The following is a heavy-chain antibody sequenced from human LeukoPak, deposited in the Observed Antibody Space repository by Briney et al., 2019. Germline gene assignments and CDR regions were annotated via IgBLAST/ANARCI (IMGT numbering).Heavy chain of an antibody. Sequence: SVKVSCKASGYTFTSYGISWVRQAPGQGLEWMGGIIPIFGTANFAQKFQGRLTITADESTNTAYMELTSLRSDDTAVYYCARVAASGTVRYYFDYWGQGTLVTVSS. J-gene: IGHJ4*02. CDR3: ARVAASGTVRYYFDY. D-gene: IGHD6-13*01. V-gene: IGHV1-69*13. CDR1: GYTFTSYG. CDR2: IIPIFGTA.